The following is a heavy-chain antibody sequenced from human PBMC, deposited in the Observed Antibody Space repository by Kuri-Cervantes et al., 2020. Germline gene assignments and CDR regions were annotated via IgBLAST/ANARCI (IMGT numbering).Heavy chain of an antibody. CDR3: ARGHNVFDY. Sequence: GESLKISCVASGFAFSGYWMNWVRQAPGKGLEWVANIKEDGSEKDGSEKYYVDSVRGRFTISRDNAKNSLYLQMTSLRAEDTAVYYCARGHNVFDYWGQGTLVTVSS. D-gene: IGHD1-1*01. CDR2: IKEDGSEKDGSEK. V-gene: IGHV3-7*01. J-gene: IGHJ4*02. CDR1: GFAFSGYW.